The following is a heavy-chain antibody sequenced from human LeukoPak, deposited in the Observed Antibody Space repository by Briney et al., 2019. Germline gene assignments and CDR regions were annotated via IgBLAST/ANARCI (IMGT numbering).Heavy chain of an antibody. CDR2: ISNNGGTT. CDR1: GFIFSRYD. Sequence: GGSLRLSCTASGFIFSRYDMHWVRQAPGKGLEYVSAISNNGGTTYYADSVKGRFTISRDNSKNTLYLQMSSLRAEDTAVYYCVKDPTGAYGDRRSFDYWGQGTLVTVSS. J-gene: IGHJ4*02. V-gene: IGHV3-64D*06. D-gene: IGHD4-17*01. CDR3: VKDPTGAYGDRRSFDY.